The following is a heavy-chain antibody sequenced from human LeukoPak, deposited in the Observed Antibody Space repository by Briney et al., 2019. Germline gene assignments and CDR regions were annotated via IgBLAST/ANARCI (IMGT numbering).Heavy chain of an antibody. CDR2: IYHSGST. Sequence: SETLSLTCTVSGYSISSGYYWGWIRQPPGKGLEWIGSIYHSGSTYYNPSLKSRVTISVDTSKNQFSLKLSSVTAADTAVYYCASAYSSSAFDYWGQGTLVTVSS. J-gene: IGHJ4*02. CDR3: ASAYSSSAFDY. CDR1: GYSISSGYY. D-gene: IGHD6-6*01. V-gene: IGHV4-38-2*02.